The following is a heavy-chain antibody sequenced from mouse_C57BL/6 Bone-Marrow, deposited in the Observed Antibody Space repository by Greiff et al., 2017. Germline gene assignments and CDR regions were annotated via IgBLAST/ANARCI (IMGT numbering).Heavy chain of an antibody. CDR2: IYPGGGYT. V-gene: IGHV1-63*01. Sequence: QVQLQQSGAELVRPGTSVKMSCKASGYTFTNYWIGWAKQRPGHGLEWIGDIYPGGGYTNYNEKFKGKATLTADKSSSPAYMQFSSLTSEDSAIYYCARGGLWYFDVWGTGTTVTVSS. CDR1: GYTFTNYW. CDR3: ARGGLWYFDV. J-gene: IGHJ1*03.